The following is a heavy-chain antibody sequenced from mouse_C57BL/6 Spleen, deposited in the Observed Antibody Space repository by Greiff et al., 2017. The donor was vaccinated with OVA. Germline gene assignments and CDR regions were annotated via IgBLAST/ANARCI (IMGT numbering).Heavy chain of an antibody. CDR1: GYTFTSYW. CDR2: IDPSDSYT. CDR3: ARGGFITTGRYFDG. J-gene: IGHJ1*03. D-gene: IGHD1-1*01. Sequence: VQLQQPGAELVMPGASVKLSCKASGYTFTSYWMHWVKQRPGQGLEWIGEIDPSDSYTNYNQKFKGKSTLTVDKSSSTAYMQLSSLTSEDSAVYYCARGGFITTGRYFDGWGTGTTVTVAS. V-gene: IGHV1-69*01.